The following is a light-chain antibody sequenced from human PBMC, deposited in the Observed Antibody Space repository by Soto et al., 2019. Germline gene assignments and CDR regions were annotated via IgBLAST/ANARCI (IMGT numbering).Light chain of an antibody. CDR2: RAS. CDR3: QQYQSYSGT. Sequence: DIQMTQSPSTLTASVGDRVTITCQASQSISDWLAWYQQKPGKPPNLLIYRASFLESGVPSRFSGSGSGTEFTLSVNSLHPDDFATYYCQQYQSYSGTFGQGTKVEIK. V-gene: IGKV1-5*03. J-gene: IGKJ1*01. CDR1: QSISDW.